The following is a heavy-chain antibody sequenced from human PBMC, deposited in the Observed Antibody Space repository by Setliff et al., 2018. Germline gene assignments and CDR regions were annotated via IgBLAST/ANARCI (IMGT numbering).Heavy chain of an antibody. CDR3: ARDGGEY. Sequence: GGSLRFSCAASGFTFSSYGMHWVRQAPGKGLEWVAVIWYDGSNKYYADSVKGRFTISRDNAKNSLYLQMNSLRAEDTAVYYCARDGGEYWGQGTLVTVSS. CDR1: GFTFSSYG. CDR2: IWYDGSNK. D-gene: IGHD3-16*01. V-gene: IGHV3-33*01. J-gene: IGHJ4*02.